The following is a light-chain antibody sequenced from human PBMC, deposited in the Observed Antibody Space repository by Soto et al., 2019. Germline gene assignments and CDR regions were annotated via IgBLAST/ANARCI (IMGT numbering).Light chain of an antibody. CDR2: GAS. CDR3: QQYNNWTPWT. Sequence: EIVMTQSPATLSVSPGERATFSCRASQSVSSDLAWYQQKPGQAPRLLIYGASTRATGIPARFSGSGSGTEFTLTISSLQSEDFAVYYCQQYNNWTPWTFGQGTKV. V-gene: IGKV3-15*01. J-gene: IGKJ1*01. CDR1: QSVSSD.